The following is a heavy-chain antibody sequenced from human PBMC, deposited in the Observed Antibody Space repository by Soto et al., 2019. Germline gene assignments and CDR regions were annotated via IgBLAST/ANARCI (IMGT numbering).Heavy chain of an antibody. CDR1: GFTVSSNY. V-gene: IGHV3-66*01. J-gene: IGHJ6*02. Sequence: GGSLRLSCAASGFTVSSNYMSWVRQAPGKGLEWVSVIYSGGSTYYADSVKGRFTISRDNAKNSLFLQMNSLRAEDTAVYYCARVREIAVAGRNPHYYYGMDVWGQGTTVTVSS. CDR2: IYSGGST. CDR3: ARVREIAVAGRNPHYYYGMDV. D-gene: IGHD6-19*01.